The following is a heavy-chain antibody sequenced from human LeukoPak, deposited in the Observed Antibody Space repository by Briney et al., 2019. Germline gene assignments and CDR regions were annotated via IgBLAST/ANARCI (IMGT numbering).Heavy chain of an antibody. V-gene: IGHV3-21*01. Sequence: PGGSLRLSCAASGFTFSTYRMSWVRQAPGKGLEWVSCISSSSSYIYYADSVKGRFTISRHNAKNSLYLQMNSLRAEDTAVYFCATDRYPDYYGERAALDIWGQGTTVTVSS. J-gene: IGHJ3*02. D-gene: IGHD3-10*01. CDR1: GFTFSTYR. CDR2: ISSSSSYI. CDR3: ATDRYPDYYGERAALDI.